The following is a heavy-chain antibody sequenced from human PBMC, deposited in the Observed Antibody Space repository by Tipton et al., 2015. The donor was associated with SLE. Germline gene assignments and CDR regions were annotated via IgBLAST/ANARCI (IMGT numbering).Heavy chain of an antibody. CDR1: GGSINSNNW. CDR2: IHESGGP. Sequence: TLSLTCAVSGGSINSNNWWSWVRQPPGKGLEWIGEIHESGGPNYNPSLKSRVTISVDTSRNQFSLKLSSVTAADTAMYYCARVPGLERSYYYYYYMDVWGKGTTVTVSS. CDR3: ARVPGLERSYYYYYYMDV. V-gene: IGHV4-4*02. J-gene: IGHJ6*03. D-gene: IGHD1-1*01.